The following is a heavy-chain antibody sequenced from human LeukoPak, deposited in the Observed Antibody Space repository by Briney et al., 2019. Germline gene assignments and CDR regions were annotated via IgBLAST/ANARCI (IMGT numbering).Heavy chain of an antibody. CDR3: AKGLTGRNAD. CDR1: GFTFDDYA. V-gene: IGHV3-9*01. J-gene: IGHJ4*02. D-gene: IGHD3-9*01. Sequence: GGSLRLSCAASGFTFDDYAMHWVRQAPGKGLEGVSGISWNSGSIGYADSVKGRFTISRDNAMNSLYLQMNSLRLEDTGLYYCAKGLTGRNADWGQGTMVTVSS. CDR2: ISWNSGSI.